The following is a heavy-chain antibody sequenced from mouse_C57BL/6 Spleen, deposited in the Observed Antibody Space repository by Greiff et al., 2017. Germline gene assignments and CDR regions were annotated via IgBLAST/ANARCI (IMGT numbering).Heavy chain of an antibody. CDR3: ARKGDPYYYGSGGFAY. Sequence: QVQLQQPGAELVMPGASVKLSCKASGYTFTSYWMHWVKQRPGQGLEWIGEIDPSDSYTNYNQKFKGKSTLTVDKSSSTAYMQLSSLTSEDSAVYYCARKGDPYYYGSGGFAYWGQGTLVTVS. CDR2: IDPSDSYT. D-gene: IGHD1-1*01. V-gene: IGHV1-69*01. J-gene: IGHJ3*01. CDR1: GYTFTSYW.